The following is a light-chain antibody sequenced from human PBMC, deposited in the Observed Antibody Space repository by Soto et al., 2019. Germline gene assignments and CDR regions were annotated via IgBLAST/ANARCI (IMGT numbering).Light chain of an antibody. V-gene: IGLV1-40*01. Sequence: QTVVTQPPSVSGAPGQSVTICCTGSSSNIGAGYDVHWYQQLPGTAPKLLIYGNSNRPSGVPDRFSGSKSGTSASLAITGLQAEDEADYYCQSYDSSLSRVFGGGTKLTVL. CDR3: QSYDSSLSRV. J-gene: IGLJ2*01. CDR2: GNS. CDR1: SSNIGAGYD.